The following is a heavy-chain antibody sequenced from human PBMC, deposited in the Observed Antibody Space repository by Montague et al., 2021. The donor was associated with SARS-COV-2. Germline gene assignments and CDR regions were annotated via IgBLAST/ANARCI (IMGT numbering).Heavy chain of an antibody. CDR2: IDYSGST. D-gene: IGHD6-13*01. CDR1: GGPISGSSYY. CDR3: ARYTERYICSWYHDD. Sequence: SETLSLTCTVTGGPISGSSYYWSWIRQPPGKGLEWIGCIDYSGSTNYNPSLKGRVTISVDTSKNQFSLKLSSVTAADTAVYYCARYTERYICSWYHDDWGQGTLVTVSS. J-gene: IGHJ4*02. V-gene: IGHV4-61*01.